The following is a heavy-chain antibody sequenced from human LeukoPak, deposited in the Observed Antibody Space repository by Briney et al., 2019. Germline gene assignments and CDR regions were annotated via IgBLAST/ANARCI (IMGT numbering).Heavy chain of an antibody. D-gene: IGHD1-26*01. CDR3: SNLRLGTPKGVRLDD. CDR2: IRYDGTRQ. CDR1: GFTFSSYG. J-gene: IGHJ4*02. Sequence: PGGSLRLSCAASGFTFSSYGMHWVRQAPGKGLEWVSFIRYDGTRQYYSDSVKGRFTISRDNSKNMAFLQMNSLTTEDTAVYYCSNLRLGTPKGVRLDDWGQGTLVTVSS. V-gene: IGHV3-30*02.